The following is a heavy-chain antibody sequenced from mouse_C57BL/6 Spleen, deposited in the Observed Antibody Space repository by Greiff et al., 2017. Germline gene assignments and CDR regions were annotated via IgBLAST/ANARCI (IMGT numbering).Heavy chain of an antibody. CDR1: GFTFSSYA. V-gene: IGHV5-4*01. D-gene: IGHD1-1*01. CDR2: ISDGGSYT. J-gene: IGHJ2*01. CDR3: ARDGDYGSSYFDY. Sequence: EVKVVESGGGLVKPGGSLKLSCAASGFTFSSYAMSWVRQTPEKRLEWVATISDGGSYTYYPDNVKGRFTISRDNAKNNLYLQMSHLKSEDTAMYYCARDGDYGSSYFDYWGQGTTRTVSS.